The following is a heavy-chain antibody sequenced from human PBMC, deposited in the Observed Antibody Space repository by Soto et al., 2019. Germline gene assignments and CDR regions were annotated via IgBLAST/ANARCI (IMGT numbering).Heavy chain of an antibody. CDR3: ARTYPTGWFDP. CDR1: GGSISSYY. Sequence: SETLSLTCTVSGGSISSYYWSWIRQPPGKGLEWIGYICYSGSTNYNPSLKSRVTISVDTSKNQFSLKLSSVTAADTAVYYCARTYPTGWFDPWGQGTLVTVSS. CDR2: ICYSGST. V-gene: IGHV4-59*01. D-gene: IGHD4-17*01. J-gene: IGHJ5*02.